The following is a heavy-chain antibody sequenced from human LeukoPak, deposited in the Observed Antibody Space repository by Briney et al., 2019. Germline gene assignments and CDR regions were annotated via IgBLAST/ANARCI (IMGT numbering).Heavy chain of an antibody. J-gene: IGHJ4*02. V-gene: IGHV1-8*01. CDR1: GYTFTNLD. CDR3: ARVAGGDSSGYYYVDYFDY. D-gene: IGHD3-22*01. Sequence: ASVKVSCKTSGYTFTNLDINWLRQAPGQGLEWMGWMSPNSGDTGYAQKFQGRVSMTRDIFKSTAYMELSSLRSEDTAVYYCARVAGGDSSGYYYVDYFDYWGQGTLVTVSS. CDR2: MSPNSGDT.